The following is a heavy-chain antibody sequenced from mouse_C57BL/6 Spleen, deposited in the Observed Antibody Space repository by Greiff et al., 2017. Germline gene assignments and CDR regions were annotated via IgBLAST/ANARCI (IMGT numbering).Heavy chain of an antibody. CDR2: IYPGDGDT. D-gene: IGHD2-4*01. J-gene: IGHJ3*01. CDR3: ASPYYDYDGFAY. Sequence: VQLQQPGAELVKPGASVKISCKASGYAFISYWMNWVKQRPGKGLEWIGQIYPGDGDTNYNGKFKGKATLTADKSSSTAYMQLSSLTSEDSAVYFCASPYYDYDGFAYWGQGTLVTVSA. V-gene: IGHV1-80*01. CDR1: GYAFISYW.